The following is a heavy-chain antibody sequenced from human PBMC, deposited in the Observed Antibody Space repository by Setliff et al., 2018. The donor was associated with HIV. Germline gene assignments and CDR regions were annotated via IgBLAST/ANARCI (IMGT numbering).Heavy chain of an antibody. Sequence: PGGSLRLSCAASGFTFSSYAMHWVRQAPGKGLEWVAVISYDGSNKYYADSVKGRFTISRDNSKNTLYLQMNSLRAEDTAVYYCASGYSSSWADYWGQGTLVTVSS. CDR2: ISYDGSNK. D-gene: IGHD6-13*01. J-gene: IGHJ4*02. CDR3: ASGYSSSWADY. V-gene: IGHV3-30*07. CDR1: GFTFSSYA.